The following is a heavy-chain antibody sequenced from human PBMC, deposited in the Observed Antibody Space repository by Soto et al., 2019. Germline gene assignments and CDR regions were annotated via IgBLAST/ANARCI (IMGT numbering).Heavy chain of an antibody. CDR3: ASRPDFWSGYSPYYYGMDV. J-gene: IGHJ6*02. D-gene: IGHD3-3*01. V-gene: IGHV3-23*01. Sequence: GGSLRLSCAASGFTFSNYAMSWVRKAPGKGLEWVSAISGSGSSTYYADSVKGRFTISRDNAKNSLYLQMNSLRDEDTAVYYCASRPDFWSGYSPYYYGMDVWGQGTTVTVSS. CDR2: ISGSGSST. CDR1: GFTFSNYA.